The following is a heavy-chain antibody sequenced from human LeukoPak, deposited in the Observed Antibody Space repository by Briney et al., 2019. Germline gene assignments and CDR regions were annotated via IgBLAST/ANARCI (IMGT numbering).Heavy chain of an antibody. CDR3: ARGALLWFGDRMEYYFDY. D-gene: IGHD3-10*01. CDR2: IYYSGNT. V-gene: IGHV4-59*01. J-gene: IGHJ4*02. Sequence: SETLSLTCTVSGGSISSYYWSWIRQPPGKGLEWIGYIYYSGNTNYNPSLKSRVTISVDTSKNQFSLKLSSMTAADTAVYYCARGALLWFGDRMEYYFDYWGQGTLLTVSS. CDR1: GGSISSYY.